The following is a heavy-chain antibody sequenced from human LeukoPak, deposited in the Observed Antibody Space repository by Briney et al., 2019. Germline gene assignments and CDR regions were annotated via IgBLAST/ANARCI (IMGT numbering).Heavy chain of an antibody. CDR3: ARRYYYGSGSYFEYYFDY. CDR1: GYSFTSYW. J-gene: IGHJ4*02. V-gene: IGHV5-51*01. CDR2: IYPGDSDT. Sequence: GESLKISCKGSGYSFTSYWIGWVRQMPGKGLEWMGIIYPGDSDTRYSPSFQGQVTISADKSISTAYLQWSSLKASDTAMYYCARRYYYGSGSYFEYYFDYWGQGTLVTVSS. D-gene: IGHD3-10*01.